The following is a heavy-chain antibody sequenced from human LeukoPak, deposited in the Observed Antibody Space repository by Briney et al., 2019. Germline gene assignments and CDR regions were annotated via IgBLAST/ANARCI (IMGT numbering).Heavy chain of an antibody. J-gene: IGHJ4*02. CDR1: GFTFSSYG. V-gene: IGHV3-21*01. CDR2: ISGSGGST. D-gene: IGHD4-17*01. Sequence: GRSLILSCAATGFTFSSYGMHWVRQAPGKGLEWVSAISGSGGSTYYADSVKGRFTISRDNAKNSLYLQMNSLRDEDTAIYYCARETTVIKKIDYWGQGTLVTVSS. CDR3: ARETTVIKKIDY.